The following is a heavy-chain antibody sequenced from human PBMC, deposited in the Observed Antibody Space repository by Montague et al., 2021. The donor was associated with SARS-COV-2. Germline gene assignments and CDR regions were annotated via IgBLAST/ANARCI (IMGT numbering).Heavy chain of an antibody. CDR3: ARDTAVRGVFDY. Sequence: SETLSLTCTVSGGSISSGSYYWSWIRQPAGKGLEWIGCISLSGSTNYNPSLRSRVTISVDTSKNQFSLKLTSVTAADTAVYYCARDTAVRGVFDYWGQGTVVTVSS. CDR1: GGSISSGSYY. J-gene: IGHJ4*02. V-gene: IGHV4-61*10. D-gene: IGHD6-13*01. CDR2: ISLSGST.